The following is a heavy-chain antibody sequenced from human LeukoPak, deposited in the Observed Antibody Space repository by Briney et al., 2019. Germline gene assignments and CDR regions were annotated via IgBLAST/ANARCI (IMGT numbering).Heavy chain of an antibody. CDR3: ARDQAVAGTPEDTFDI. CDR2: IKQDGSEK. D-gene: IGHD6-19*01. V-gene: IGHV3-7*01. Sequence: PGWSLRLSCAASGFTFSSYWMSWVRQAPGKGLEWVANIKQDGSEKYYVDSVKGRFTISRDNAKNSLYLQMNSLRAEDTAVYYCARDQAVAGTPEDTFDIWGQGTMVTVSS. CDR1: GFTFSSYW. J-gene: IGHJ3*02.